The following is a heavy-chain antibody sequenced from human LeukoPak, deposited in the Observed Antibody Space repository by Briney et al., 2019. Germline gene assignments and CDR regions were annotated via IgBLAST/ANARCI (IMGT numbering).Heavy chain of an antibody. J-gene: IGHJ4*02. CDR2: IRYDGSNK. CDR3: AKDARDRLRFLEWSSFDY. D-gene: IGHD3-3*01. CDR1: GFTFSSYG. Sequence: PGGSLRLSCAASGFTFSSYGMHWVRLAPGKGLEWVAFIRYDGSNKYYADSVKGRFTISRDNSKNTLYLQMNSLRAEDTAVYYCAKDARDRLRFLEWSSFDYWGQGTLVTVSS. V-gene: IGHV3-30*02.